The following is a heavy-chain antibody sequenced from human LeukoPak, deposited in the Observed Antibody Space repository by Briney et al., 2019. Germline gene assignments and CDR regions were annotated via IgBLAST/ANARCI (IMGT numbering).Heavy chain of an antibody. V-gene: IGHV3-48*03. CDR3: TKGRGQLDFDWLEDAFDI. D-gene: IGHD3-9*01. Sequence: GGSLRLSCAASGFTFSSYEMNWVRQAPGKGLEWVSYISSSGSTIYYADSVKGRFTISRDNAKNSLYLQMNSLRAEDTAVYYCTKGRGQLDFDWLEDAFDIWGQGTMVTVSS. J-gene: IGHJ3*02. CDR2: ISSSGSTI. CDR1: GFTFSSYE.